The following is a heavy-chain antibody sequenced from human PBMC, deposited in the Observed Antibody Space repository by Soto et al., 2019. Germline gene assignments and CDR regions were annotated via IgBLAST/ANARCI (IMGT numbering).Heavy chain of an antibody. CDR2: ISGSGGNK. CDR1: GFTFSSYA. CDR3: AKDRDSSGDYYFDY. J-gene: IGHJ4*02. D-gene: IGHD3-22*01. Sequence: GGSLRLSCAASGFTFSSYAMSWVRQAPGKGLEWVSAISGSGGNKYYADSVKGRFTISRDNSKNTLYRRMTSLRSEDTAVYYCAKDRDSSGDYYFDYWGQGTLVTVSS. V-gene: IGHV3-23*01.